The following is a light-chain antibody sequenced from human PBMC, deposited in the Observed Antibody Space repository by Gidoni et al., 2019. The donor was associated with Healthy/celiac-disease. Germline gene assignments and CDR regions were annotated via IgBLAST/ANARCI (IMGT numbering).Light chain of an antibody. J-gene: IGLJ2*01. Sequence: SALTQPASVSGSPGQSITISCTGTSSDVGSYNLVSWYQQHPGKAPKLMIYEDSKRPPGVSNRFSGSKAVNTASVTISGRQAEDEADYYCCSYAGSSTYLVFGGGTKLTVL. CDR1: SSDVGSYNL. V-gene: IGLV2-23*01. CDR3: CSYAGSSTYLV. CDR2: EDS.